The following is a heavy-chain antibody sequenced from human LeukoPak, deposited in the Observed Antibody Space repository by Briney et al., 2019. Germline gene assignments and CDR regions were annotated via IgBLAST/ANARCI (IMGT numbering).Heavy chain of an antibody. CDR2: INPNSGGT. Sequence: ASVKVSCKASGYTFTGYYMHWVRQAPGQGLEWMGWINPNSGGTNYAQKFQGRVTMTRDTSISTAYMELSRLRSDDTAVYYCARAAGGIRGYSYGTYFDYWGQGTLVTVPS. D-gene: IGHD5-18*01. CDR3: ARAAGGIRGYSYGTYFDY. J-gene: IGHJ4*02. CDR1: GYTFTGYY. V-gene: IGHV1-2*02.